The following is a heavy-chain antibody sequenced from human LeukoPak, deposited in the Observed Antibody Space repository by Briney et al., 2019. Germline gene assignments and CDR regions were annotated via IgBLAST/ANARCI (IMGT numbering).Heavy chain of an antibody. CDR1: GFTFSSYS. D-gene: IGHD6-13*01. J-gene: IGHJ4*02. CDR3: AKDPKQLVLSGWFDY. V-gene: IGHV3-21*04. Sequence: PGGSLRLSCAASGFTFSSYSMNWVRQAPGKGLEWVSSISSSSSYIHYADSVKGRFTISRDNSKNTLYLQMNSLRAEDTAVYYCAKDPKQLVLSGWFDYWGQGTLVTVSS. CDR2: ISSSSSYI.